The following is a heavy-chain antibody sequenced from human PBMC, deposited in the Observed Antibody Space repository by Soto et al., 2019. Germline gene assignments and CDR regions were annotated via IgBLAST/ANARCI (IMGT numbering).Heavy chain of an antibody. CDR1: VDSIGRGGYY. CDR3: ARGIPVSGTFGK. D-gene: IGHD3-16*01. Sequence: QVQLQASGPRLVKPSQTLSLTCTVSVDSIGRGGYYWTWIRQHPGKGLEWIAYIYTTGRTSYNPSLKIRVGRSVDSTKSPCSPKLSSVTGADMAVYYCARGIPVSGTFGKWGQGTMVPVSS. V-gene: IGHV4-31*03. J-gene: IGHJ4*02. CDR2: IYTTGRT.